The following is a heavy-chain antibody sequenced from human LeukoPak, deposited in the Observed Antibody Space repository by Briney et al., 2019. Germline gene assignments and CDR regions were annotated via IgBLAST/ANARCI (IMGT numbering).Heavy chain of an antibody. D-gene: IGHD6-19*01. CDR2: MSYDGSNK. J-gene: IGHJ4*02. CDR3: AKGSRSSGWYYFDY. CDR1: GFTFSSYG. Sequence: GRSLRLSCAASGFTFSSYGMHWVRQAPGKGLEWVAVMSYDGSNKYYADTVKGRFTISRDNSKNTLYLQMNSLRAEDTAVYYCAKGSRSSGWYYFDYWGQGTLVTVSS. V-gene: IGHV3-30*18.